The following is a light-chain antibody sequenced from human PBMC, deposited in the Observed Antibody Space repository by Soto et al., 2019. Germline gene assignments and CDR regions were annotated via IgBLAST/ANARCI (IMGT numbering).Light chain of an antibody. CDR1: QSVKNN. J-gene: IGKJ4*01. CDR2: STS. CDR3: QQYNAWPLT. V-gene: IGKV3-15*01. Sequence: ETVMTQSPATLSVSPGERATLSCRASQSVKNNLAWYQQKTGQAPRLLIYSTSTRATGIPARFSGSGSGTEFTLTISSLQSEDFAVYYCQQYNAWPLTFGGGTKVETK.